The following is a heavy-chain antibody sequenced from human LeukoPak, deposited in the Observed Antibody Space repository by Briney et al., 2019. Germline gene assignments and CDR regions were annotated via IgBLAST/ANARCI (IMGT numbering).Heavy chain of an antibody. J-gene: IGHJ5*02. D-gene: IGHD3-22*01. CDR2: ISWNSGSI. CDR1: GFTFDDYA. CDR3: ARLYHHESSGYRHLDL. Sequence: PGGSLRLSCAASGFTFDDYAMHWVRQAPGKGLEWVSGISWNSGSIGYADSVKGRFTISRDNAKNSLYLQMNSLRAEDTALYYCARLYHHESSGYRHLDLWGQGTLVTVSS. V-gene: IGHV3-9*01.